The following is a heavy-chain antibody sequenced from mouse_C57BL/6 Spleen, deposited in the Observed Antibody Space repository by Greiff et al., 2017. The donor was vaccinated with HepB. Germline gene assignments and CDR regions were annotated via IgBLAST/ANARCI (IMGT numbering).Heavy chain of an antibody. CDR1: GYTFTSYW. Sequence: QVQLQQPGAELVKPGASVKLSCKASGYTFTSYWMQWVKQRPGQGLEWIGEIDPSDSYTNYNQKFKGKATLTVDTSSSTAYMQLSSLTSEDSAVYYCAREGDYGSEDYFDYWGQGTTLTVSS. V-gene: IGHV1-50*01. CDR3: AREGDYGSEDYFDY. CDR2: IDPSDSYT. D-gene: IGHD1-1*01. J-gene: IGHJ2*01.